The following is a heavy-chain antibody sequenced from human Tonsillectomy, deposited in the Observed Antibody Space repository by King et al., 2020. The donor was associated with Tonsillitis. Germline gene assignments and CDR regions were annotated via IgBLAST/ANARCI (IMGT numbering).Heavy chain of an antibody. J-gene: IGHJ1*01. Sequence: DVQLVESGGGLVQPGGSLRLSCAASGFTFSNYWMHWVRQAPGKGRVWVSRINTDGNSTTSADSVQGRFTISRDNAKNTLYLQMSGLRAEDTAVYYCARGAGGYTYGWGQGTLVTVSS. CDR2: INTDGNST. CDR3: ARGAGGYTYG. CDR1: GFTFSNYW. D-gene: IGHD5-18*01. V-gene: IGHV3-74*01.